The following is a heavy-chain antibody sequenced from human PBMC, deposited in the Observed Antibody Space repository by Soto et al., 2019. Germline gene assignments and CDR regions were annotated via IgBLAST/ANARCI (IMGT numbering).Heavy chain of an antibody. CDR1: GFTFSSFG. CDR3: AKVLPATRIEAGGDAFDI. Sequence: QVQLVESGGGVVQPGGSLRLSCAASGFTFSSFGMHWVRQAPGKGLEWVAIISYDGINKYYADSVRGRFTISRDNSKNTLYLQMNSLSVEDTAVYYCAKVLPATRIEAGGDAFDIWGQGTMVTVSS. J-gene: IGHJ3*02. CDR2: ISYDGINK. V-gene: IGHV3-30*18. D-gene: IGHD2-15*01.